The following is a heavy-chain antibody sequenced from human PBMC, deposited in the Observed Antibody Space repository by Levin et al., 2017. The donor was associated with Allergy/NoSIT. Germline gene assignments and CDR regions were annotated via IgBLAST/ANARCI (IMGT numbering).Heavy chain of an antibody. D-gene: IGHD3-10*01. CDR1: GFTFSNYW. CDR2: ITEDGSST. J-gene: IGHJ5*02. CDR3: TRGTVYGSGSYYPLINWFDP. Sequence: PASETLSLTCAASGFTFSNYWMHWVRLTPGKELVWVSHITEDGSSTAYADSVKGRFTISRYNAKNTVYLQMNSLRAEDTAVYYCTRGTVYGSGSYYPLINWFDPWGQGTLVTVSS. V-gene: IGHV3-74*01.